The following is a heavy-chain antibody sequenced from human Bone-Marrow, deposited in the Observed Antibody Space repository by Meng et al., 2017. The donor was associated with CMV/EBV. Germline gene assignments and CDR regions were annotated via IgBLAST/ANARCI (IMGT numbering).Heavy chain of an antibody. CDR1: GFTFSRYE. Sequence: LSLTCAASGFTFSRYEMNWVRQAPGKGLEWVSYIVGSSSIIYYADSVKGRFTISRDNAKNVLYLQMNGLRAEDTAVYYCARDGGNTNWYFDLWGRGTLVTVSS. V-gene: IGHV3-48*03. J-gene: IGHJ2*01. D-gene: IGHD4-23*01. CDR2: IVGSSSII. CDR3: ARDGGNTNWYFDL.